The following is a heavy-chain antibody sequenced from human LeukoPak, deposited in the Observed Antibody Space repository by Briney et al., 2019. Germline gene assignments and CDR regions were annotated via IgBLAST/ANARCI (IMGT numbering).Heavy chain of an antibody. D-gene: IGHD2-2*01. CDR2: INHSGST. CDR1: GGSFSGYY. CDR3: ARDGVVVPAVLPYYMDV. Sequence: SETLSLTCAVYGGSFSGYYWSWIRQPPGKGLEWIGEINHSGSTNYNPSLKSRVTISVDTSKNQFSLKLSSVTAADTAVYYCARDGVVVPAVLPYYMDVWGKGTTVTVSS. V-gene: IGHV4-34*01. J-gene: IGHJ6*03.